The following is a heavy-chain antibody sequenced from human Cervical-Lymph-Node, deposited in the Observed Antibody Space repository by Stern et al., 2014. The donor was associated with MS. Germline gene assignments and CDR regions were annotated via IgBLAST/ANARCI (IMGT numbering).Heavy chain of an antibody. CDR1: GFTFSNDW. V-gene: IGHV3-15*01. Sequence: EVHLVESGGGLVKPGGSLRLSCAASGFTFSNDWMSWVRQAPGKGLEWVGRIKSRTDGGTTDYAAPVKGRFTISRDDSKNTLYLQMNSLKTEDTAVYYCTTVSSSWYGIDYWGQGTLVTVSS. J-gene: IGHJ4*02. D-gene: IGHD6-13*01. CDR3: TTVSSSWYGIDY. CDR2: IKSRTDGGTT.